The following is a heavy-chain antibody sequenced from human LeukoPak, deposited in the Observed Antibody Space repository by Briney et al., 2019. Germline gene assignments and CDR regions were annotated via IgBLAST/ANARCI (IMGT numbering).Heavy chain of an antibody. CDR1: GDSISSGDYY. V-gene: IGHV4-61*02. CDR2: ISSSGST. Sequence: SETLSLTCTVSGDSISSGDYYWSWIRQPAGKGLEWIGRISSSGSTNYNPSLKSRVTISVDKSKNQFSLKLSSVTAADTAVYYCARGFVYCSGGSCYPEVTTVRVFDYWGQGTLVTVSS. J-gene: IGHJ4*02. CDR3: ARGFVYCSGGSCYPEVTTVRVFDY. D-gene: IGHD2-15*01.